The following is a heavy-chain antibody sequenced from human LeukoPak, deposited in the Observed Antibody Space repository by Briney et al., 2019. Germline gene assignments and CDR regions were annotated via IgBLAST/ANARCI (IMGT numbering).Heavy chain of an antibody. CDR1: GGSISSGAYY. Sequence: SETPSLTCTVSGGSISSGAYYWSWIRQHPEKGLEWIGYLYSVGSTYYNPSLKSRVTISVDTSKNQVSLKVTSVTAADTAVYYCARDSSGDYWYFGLWGRGTLVSVSS. J-gene: IGHJ2*01. D-gene: IGHD4-17*01. CDR2: LYSVGST. CDR3: ARDSSGDYWYFGL. V-gene: IGHV4-31*03.